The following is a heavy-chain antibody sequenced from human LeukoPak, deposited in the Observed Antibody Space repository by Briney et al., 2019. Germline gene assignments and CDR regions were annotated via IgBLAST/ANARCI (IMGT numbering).Heavy chain of an antibody. CDR1: GFTFSSYA. J-gene: IGHJ5*02. CDR3: AKAINVLLWPRDWFDP. CDR2: ISSNGGST. V-gene: IGHV3-64*01. Sequence: GGSLRLSCAASGFTFSSYAMHWVRQAPGKGLEYVSAISSNGGSTYYANSVKGRFTISRDNSKNTLYLQMNSLRAEDTAVYYCAKAINVLLWPRDWFDPWGQGTLVTVSS. D-gene: IGHD3-10*01.